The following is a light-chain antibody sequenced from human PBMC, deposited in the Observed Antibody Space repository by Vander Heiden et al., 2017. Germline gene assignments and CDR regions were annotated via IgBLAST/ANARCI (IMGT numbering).Light chain of an antibody. CDR1: SSDVGAYNY. V-gene: IGLV2-14*01. Sequence: QSALTQPASVSGSPGQSITISCTGTSSDVGAYNYVSWYQQHPGKAPKLMIYDVNNRPSGVSNRFSGSKSGNTASLTISGLQAEDEADYYCSSHTSTSALPYVFGTGTKVSVL. J-gene: IGLJ1*01. CDR3: SSHTSTSALPYV. CDR2: DVN.